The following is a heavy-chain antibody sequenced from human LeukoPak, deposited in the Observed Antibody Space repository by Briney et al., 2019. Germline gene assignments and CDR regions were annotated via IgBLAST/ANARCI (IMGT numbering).Heavy chain of an antibody. CDR2: ISWNSGSI. CDR1: GFTFDDYA. CDR3: AKDTTGWSEYMDV. V-gene: IGHV3-9*01. D-gene: IGHD1-1*01. Sequence: PGGSLRLSCAASGFTFDDYAMHWVRQAPGKGLEWVSGISWNSGSIGYADSVKGRFTISRDNAKNSLYLQMNSLRAEDTALYYCAKDTTGWSEYMDVWGKGTTVTISS. J-gene: IGHJ6*03.